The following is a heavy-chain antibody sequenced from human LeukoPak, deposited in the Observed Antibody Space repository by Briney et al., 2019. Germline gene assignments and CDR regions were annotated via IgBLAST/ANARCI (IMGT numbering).Heavy chain of an antibody. V-gene: IGHV1-69*13. D-gene: IGHD2-2*01. CDR1: GGTFSSYA. CDR2: IIPIFGTA. CDR3: ARDVRGSCTSCSYNWLDP. J-gene: IGHJ5*02. Sequence: ASVKVSCKASGGTFSSYAISWVRQAPGQGLEWMGGIIPIFGTANYAQKFQGRVTITADESTSTAYMELSSLRSEDTAVYYCARDVRGSCTSCSYNWLDPWGQGTLVTVSS.